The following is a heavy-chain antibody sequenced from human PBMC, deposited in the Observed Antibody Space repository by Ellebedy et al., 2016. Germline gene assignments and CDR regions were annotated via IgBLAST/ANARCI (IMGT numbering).Heavy chain of an antibody. CDR2: INHSGST. J-gene: IGHJ4*02. Sequence: SETLSLXXTVSGYSISSGYYWSWIRPPPGKGLEWIGEINHSGSTNYNPSLKSRVTISVDTSKNQFSLKLSSVTAADTAVYYCARGNGYPRAGRDYWGQGTLVTVSS. CDR1: GYSISSGYY. V-gene: IGHV4-38-2*02. D-gene: IGHD3-16*02. CDR3: ARGNGYPRAGRDY.